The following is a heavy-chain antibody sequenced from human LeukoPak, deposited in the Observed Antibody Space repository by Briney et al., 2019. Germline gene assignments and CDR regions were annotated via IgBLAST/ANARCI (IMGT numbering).Heavy chain of an antibody. V-gene: IGHV3-23*01. CDR3: ARELVSLGTGYFDL. CDR1: GFTFRTYG. D-gene: IGHD7-27*01. CDR2: ITGSSTWT. J-gene: IGHJ2*01. Sequence: GGSLRLSCEASGFTFRTYGMNWVRQAPGKGLEWVSGITGSSTWTYYADSVRGRFTISRDNSKNTLHLQMNNLTADDTAIYYCARELVSLGTGYFDLWGRGTLVTVSS.